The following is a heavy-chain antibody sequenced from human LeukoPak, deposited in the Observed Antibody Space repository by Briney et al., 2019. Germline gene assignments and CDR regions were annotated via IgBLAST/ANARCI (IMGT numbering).Heavy chain of an antibody. J-gene: IGHJ6*03. CDR3: ARLSAVAGLENYYYDYYMDV. CDR2: IYPGDSDT. CDR1: GYSFTSYW. V-gene: IGHV5-51*01. Sequence: GESLKISCKGSGYSFTSYWIGWVRQMPGKDLEWMVIIYPGDSDTRYSPSFQGQVTISADKSISTAYLQWSSLKDSHTAMYYCARLSAVAGLENYYYDYYMDVWGKGTTVTVSS. D-gene: IGHD6-19*01.